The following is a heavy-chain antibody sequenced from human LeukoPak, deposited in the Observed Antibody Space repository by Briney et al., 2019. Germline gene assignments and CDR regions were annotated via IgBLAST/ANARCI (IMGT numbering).Heavy chain of an antibody. D-gene: IGHD6-19*01. V-gene: IGHV3-9*03. CDR3: AKADTIAVAGTIDY. CDR2: ISWNSGSI. J-gene: IGHJ4*02. CDR1: GFTFEDYA. Sequence: GGSLRLSCAASGFTFEDYAMHWVRQAPGKGLEWVSGISWNSGSIGYADSVKGRFTISRDNAKNSLYLQMNSLRAEDMALYYCAKADTIAVAGTIDYWGQGTLVTVSS.